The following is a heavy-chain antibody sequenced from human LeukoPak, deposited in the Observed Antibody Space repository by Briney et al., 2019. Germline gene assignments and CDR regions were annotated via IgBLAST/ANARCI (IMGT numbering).Heavy chain of an antibody. CDR3: ARKHSSGYYYAPSDY. J-gene: IGHJ4*02. CDR2: INPSGGST. CDR1: GYTFTSYY. D-gene: IGHD3-22*01. Sequence: VASVKVSCKASGYTFTSYYMHWVRQAPGQGLEWMGIINPSGGSTSYAQKFQGRVTMTRDTSTSTVYMELSSLRSEDTAVYYCARKHSSGYYYAPSDYWGQGTLVTVSS. V-gene: IGHV1-46*01.